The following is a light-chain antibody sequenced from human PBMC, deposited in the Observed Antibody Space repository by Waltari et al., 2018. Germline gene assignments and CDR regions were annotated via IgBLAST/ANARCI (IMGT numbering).Light chain of an antibody. Sequence: QSALTQPASVSGSPGQSITISCTGTSSDVGTYNLVFWSQQRPGKAPKLMIYEGSKRPSGVSNRVSGSKSGNTASLTISGLQAEDEADYYCCSYAGGSTFYVFGTETKVTVL. CDR1: SSDVGTYNL. CDR3: CSYAGGSTFYV. CDR2: EGS. J-gene: IGLJ1*01. V-gene: IGLV2-23*01.